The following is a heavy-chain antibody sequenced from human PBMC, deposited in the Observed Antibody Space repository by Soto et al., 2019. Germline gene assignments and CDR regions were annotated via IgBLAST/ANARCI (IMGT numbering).Heavy chain of an antibody. J-gene: IGHJ6*03. CDR3: ARRSIAEDYYYYYYMDV. CDR2: IYYSGST. V-gene: IGHV4-59*08. D-gene: IGHD6-6*01. CDR1: GGSISSYY. Sequence: QVQLQESGPGLVKPSETLSLTCTVSGGSISSYYWSWIRQPPGKGLEWIGYIYYSGSTNYNPSLKSPVTTSVDTSKNQFSLKLSSVTAADTAVYYCARRSIAEDYYYYYYMDVWGKGTTVTVSS.